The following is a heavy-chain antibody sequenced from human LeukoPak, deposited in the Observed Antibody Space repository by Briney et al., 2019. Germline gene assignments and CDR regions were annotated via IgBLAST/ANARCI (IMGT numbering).Heavy chain of an antibody. CDR3: ARTVRDIVVVPAARELIYYYYMDV. D-gene: IGHD2-2*01. V-gene: IGHV4-4*07. Sequence: YNPSLKSRVTMSVDTSKNQFSLKLSSVTAADTAVYYCARTVRDIVVVPAARELIYYYYMDVWGKGTTVTVSS. J-gene: IGHJ6*03.